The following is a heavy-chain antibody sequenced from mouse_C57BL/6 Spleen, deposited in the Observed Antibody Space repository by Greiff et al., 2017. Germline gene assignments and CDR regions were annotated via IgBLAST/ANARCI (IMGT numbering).Heavy chain of an antibody. Sequence: QVQLQQSGAELVRPGASVTLSCKASGYTFTDYEMHWVKQTPVHGLEWIGAIDPETGGTAYNQKFKGKAILTADKSSSTAYMELRSLTSEDSAVYYCTRGVTGDYYAMDYWGQGTSVTVSS. CDR1: GYTFTDYE. J-gene: IGHJ4*01. CDR3: TRGVTGDYYAMDY. D-gene: IGHD4-1*01. V-gene: IGHV1-15*01. CDR2: IDPETGGT.